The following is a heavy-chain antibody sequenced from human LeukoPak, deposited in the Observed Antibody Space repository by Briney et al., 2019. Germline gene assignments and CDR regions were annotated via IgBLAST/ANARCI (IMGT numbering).Heavy chain of an antibody. Sequence: PSETLSLTCAVYGGSFSGYYWSWIRQPPGKGLEWIGSIYYSGSTYYNPSLKSRVTISVDTSKNQLSLKLNSVSAADTAVYYCANNLGVVGAEYWGQGTLVTVSS. CDR2: IYYSGST. CDR1: GGSFSGYY. J-gene: IGHJ4*02. D-gene: IGHD1-26*01. CDR3: ANNLGVVGAEY. V-gene: IGHV4-34*01.